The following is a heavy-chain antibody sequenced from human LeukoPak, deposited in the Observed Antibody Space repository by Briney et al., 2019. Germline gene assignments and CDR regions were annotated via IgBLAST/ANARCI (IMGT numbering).Heavy chain of an antibody. V-gene: IGHV3-23*01. CDR3: AKDRTVGASYWYFDL. J-gene: IGHJ2*01. CDR1: GFPFNTYV. D-gene: IGHD1-26*01. Sequence: PGGSLRLSCAASGFPFNTYVMSWVRQAPGKGLEWVSAINGGGSNTYYADSVKGRFTISRDSSKNTLFLHMNTLRAEDTAIYYCAKDRTVGASYWYFDLWGRGTLVTVSS. CDR2: INGGGSNT.